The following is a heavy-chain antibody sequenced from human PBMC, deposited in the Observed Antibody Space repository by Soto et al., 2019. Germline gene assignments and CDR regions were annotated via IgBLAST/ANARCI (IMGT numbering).Heavy chain of an antibody. J-gene: IGHJ5*02. D-gene: IGHD4-17*01. V-gene: IGHV3-23*01. Sequence: GGSLRLSCAASGVTFSSYAMSWVRQAPGKGLEWVSTISSSGGSTHYADSVKGRFTISRDNSKNTLYLQMNSLRAEDTAVYYCAKFYGVNSAHTSPIAPWGQGTLVPVSS. CDR1: GVTFSSYA. CDR2: ISSSGGST. CDR3: AKFYGVNSAHTSPIAP.